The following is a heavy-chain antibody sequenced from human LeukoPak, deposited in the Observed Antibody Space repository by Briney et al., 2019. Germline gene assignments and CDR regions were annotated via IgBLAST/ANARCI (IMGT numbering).Heavy chain of an antibody. J-gene: IGHJ4*02. CDR3: ARDGWFGEGDYFDY. Sequence: SETLSLTCSVSGGSVSSGSYYWSWIRQPPGKGLEWIGYIYYSGSTNYNPSLKSRVTISVDTSKNQFSLKLSSVTAADTAVYYCARDGWFGEGDYFDYWGQGTLVTVSS. CDR1: GGSVSSGSYY. V-gene: IGHV4-61*01. CDR2: IYYSGST. D-gene: IGHD3-10*01.